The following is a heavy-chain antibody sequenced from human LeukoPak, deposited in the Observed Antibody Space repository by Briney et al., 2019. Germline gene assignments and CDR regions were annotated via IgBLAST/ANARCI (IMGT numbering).Heavy chain of an antibody. V-gene: IGHV3-21*01. Sequence: PGGSLRLSCAASGFTFSTCGMNWVRQAPGKGLEWVSSISGSSAYIYYADSVKGRFTISRDNAKNSLYLQMNSLRAEDTAVYYCARYSSSPSRAFDIWGQGTMVTVSS. J-gene: IGHJ3*02. CDR3: ARYSSSPSRAFDI. D-gene: IGHD6-6*01. CDR2: ISGSSAYI. CDR1: GFTFSTCG.